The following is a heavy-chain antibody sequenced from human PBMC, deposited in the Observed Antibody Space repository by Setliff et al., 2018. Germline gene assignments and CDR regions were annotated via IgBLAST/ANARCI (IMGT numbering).Heavy chain of an antibody. Sequence: SETLSLTCTVSNGSVSTTSHYWGWIRQPPGKGLGWIGYISHSGNTWHNPSLKSRVSISVDTSKNQFSLKLSSVTAADTAVYYCARKVGTTAVNFDSWGQGTLVTVSS. CDR3: ARKVGTTAVNFDS. J-gene: IGHJ4*02. V-gene: IGHV4-30-4*08. CDR2: ISHSGNT. CDR1: NGSVSTTSHY. D-gene: IGHD4-17*01.